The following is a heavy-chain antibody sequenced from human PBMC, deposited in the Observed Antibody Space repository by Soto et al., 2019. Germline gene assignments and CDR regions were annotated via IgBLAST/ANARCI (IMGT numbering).Heavy chain of an antibody. J-gene: IGHJ4*02. CDR1: GFTFSSYA. D-gene: IGHD4-17*01. Sequence: QVQLVESGGGVVQPGRSLRLSCAASGFTFSSYAMHWVRQAPGKGLEWVAVITYDGSNKYYADSVKGRFTISRDKSKNPLYLQMNSLRAEDTAVYYCHPDFDYGDHLDYWGQGTLVTVSS. CDR3: HPDFDYGDHLDY. CDR2: ITYDGSNK. V-gene: IGHV3-30-3*01.